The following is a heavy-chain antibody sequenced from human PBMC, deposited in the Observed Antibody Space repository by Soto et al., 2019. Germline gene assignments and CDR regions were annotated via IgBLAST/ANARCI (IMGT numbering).Heavy chain of an antibody. CDR1: GYTFTSYG. D-gene: IGHD3-3*01. CDR3: ARDSNRRFLEWLSGPFITVTNSYYFDY. Sequence: ASVKVSCKASGYTFTSYGISWVRQAPGQGLEWMGWISAYNGNTNYAQKLQGRVTMTTDTSTSTAYMELRSLRSDDTAVYYCARDSNRRFLEWLSGPFITVTNSYYFDYWGQGTLVTVSS. CDR2: ISAYNGNT. V-gene: IGHV1-18*04. J-gene: IGHJ4*02.